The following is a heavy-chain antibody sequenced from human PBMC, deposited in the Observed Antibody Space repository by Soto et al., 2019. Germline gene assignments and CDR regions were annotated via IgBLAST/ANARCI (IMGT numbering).Heavy chain of an antibody. V-gene: IGHV4-39*01. CDR1: GASITNSSYY. CDR2: IYYTGST. Sequence: SETLSLTCTVSGASITNSSYYWGWIRQPPGKGLEWVGIIYYTGSTYYNPSLKSRVTISVDTSKNQFSLRLSSVTAADTAVYYCASWTGYPINPYYYYGMDVWGQGTTVTVSS. CDR3: ASWTGYPINPYYYYGMDV. J-gene: IGHJ6*02. D-gene: IGHD3-9*01.